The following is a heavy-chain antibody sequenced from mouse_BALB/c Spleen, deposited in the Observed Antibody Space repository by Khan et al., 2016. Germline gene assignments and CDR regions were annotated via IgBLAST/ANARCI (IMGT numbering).Heavy chain of an antibody. Sequence: VQLKESGPGLVKPSQSLSLTCTVTGYSITSDYAWNWIRQFPGNKLEWMVYISYSGSTSYNPSLKSRISITRDTSKNQFFLQLNSVTTEDTATYYCATTVVAPRFAYWGQGTLVTVSA. CDR1: GYSITSDYA. J-gene: IGHJ3*01. CDR2: ISYSGST. V-gene: IGHV3-2*02. CDR3: ATTVVAPRFAY. D-gene: IGHD1-1*01.